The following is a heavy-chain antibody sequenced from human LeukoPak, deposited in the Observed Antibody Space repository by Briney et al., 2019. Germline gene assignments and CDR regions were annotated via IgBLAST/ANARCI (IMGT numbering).Heavy chain of an antibody. J-gene: IGHJ4*02. V-gene: IGHV4-59*02. CDR3: AGLTPEGLCY. Sequence: SETLSLTCTVSGGSVSYYYWSWIRQPPGKGLEWIGYIYNSGGTNYNPSLKSRVTISIDTSKNQFSLKLNSVTAADTAVYYCAGLTPEGLCYWGQGTLVTVSS. CDR1: GGSVSYYY. D-gene: IGHD3/OR15-3a*01. CDR2: IYNSGGT.